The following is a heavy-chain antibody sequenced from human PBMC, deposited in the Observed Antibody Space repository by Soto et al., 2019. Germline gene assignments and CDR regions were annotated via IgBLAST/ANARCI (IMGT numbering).Heavy chain of an antibody. CDR1: GYTFTNYW. D-gene: IGHD6-13*01. V-gene: IGHV5-10-1*01. J-gene: IGHJ4*02. Sequence: PGEFLKISCQGSGYTFTNYWITWVRQMPGKGLEWLGRIDPSDSYTNYSPSFQGRVTISADRSISTAYLQWSSLKASDTAIYYCARGYSSTWYEDYWGQGTLVTVSS. CDR3: ARGYSSTWYEDY. CDR2: IDPSDSYT.